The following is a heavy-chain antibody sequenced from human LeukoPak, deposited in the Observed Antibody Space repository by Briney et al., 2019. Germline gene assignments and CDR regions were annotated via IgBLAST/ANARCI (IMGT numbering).Heavy chain of an antibody. D-gene: IGHD2-2*01. CDR1: GYTFTSYG. Sequence: GASVKVSCKASGYTFTSYGISWVRQAPGQGLEWMGWISAYNGNTNYAQKLQGRVTMTTDTSTSTAYMELRSLRSDDTAVYYCERGGCSSTSCYWTSEPRYMDVWSQGTTVTVPS. J-gene: IGHJ6*03. CDR3: ERGGCSSTSCYWTSEPRYMDV. CDR2: ISAYNGNT. V-gene: IGHV1-18*01.